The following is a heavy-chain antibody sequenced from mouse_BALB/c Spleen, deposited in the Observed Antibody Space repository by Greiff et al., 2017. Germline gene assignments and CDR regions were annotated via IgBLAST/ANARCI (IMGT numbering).Heavy chain of an antibody. D-gene: IGHD1-1*01. CDR1: GFNIKDYY. CDR3: ARDPNYYGSSYYFDY. V-gene: IGHV14-1*02. CDR2: IDPENGNT. Sequence: VQLQQSGAELVRPGALVKLSCKASGFNIKDYYMHWVKQRPEQGLEWIGWIDPENGNTIYDPKFQGKASITADTSSNTAYLQLSSLTSEDTAVYYCARDPNYYGSSYYFDYWGQGTTLTVSS. J-gene: IGHJ2*01.